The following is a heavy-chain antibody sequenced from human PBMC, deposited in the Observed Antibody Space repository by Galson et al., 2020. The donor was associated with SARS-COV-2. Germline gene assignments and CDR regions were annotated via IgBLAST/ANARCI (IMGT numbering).Heavy chain of an antibody. CDR2: ITSSSNHI. Sequence: GESLKISCAASGFTFSSYNMNRLRQAPGKGLEWVSSITSSSNHIKYADSVKGRFTISRDNAEKSLYLQMNSLRAEDTAVYYCASDGDFWGQGTLVTVSS. J-gene: IGHJ4*02. CDR1: GFTFSSYN. CDR3: ASDGDF. V-gene: IGHV3-21*01.